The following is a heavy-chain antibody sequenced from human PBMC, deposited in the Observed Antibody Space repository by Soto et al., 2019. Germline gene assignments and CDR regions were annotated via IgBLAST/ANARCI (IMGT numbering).Heavy chain of an antibody. Sequence: PSETLSLTCTVSGGSISSGDYYWSWIRQPPGKGLEWIGYIYYSGSTYYNPSLKSRVTISVDTSKNQFSLKLSSVTAADTAVYYCARLTVPGGYYYYGMDVWGQGTTVTVS. V-gene: IGHV4-30-4*01. CDR3: ARLTVPGGYYYYGMDV. CDR1: GGSISSGDYY. J-gene: IGHJ6*02. D-gene: IGHD2-2*01. CDR2: IYYSGST.